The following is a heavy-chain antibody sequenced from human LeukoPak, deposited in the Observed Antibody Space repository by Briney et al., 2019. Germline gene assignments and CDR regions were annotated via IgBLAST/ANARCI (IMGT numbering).Heavy chain of an antibody. J-gene: IGHJ3*02. D-gene: IGHD3-22*01. V-gene: IGHV4-39*01. CDR1: GGSISSSSYY. Sequence: SETLSLTCTVSGGSISSSSYYWGWIRQPLGKGLEWIGSIYYSGSTYYNPSLKSRVTISVDTSKNQFSLKLSSVTGADTAVYYCASSDYYDSSGDPRDAFDIWGQGTMVTVSS. CDR2: IYYSGST. CDR3: ASSDYYDSSGDPRDAFDI.